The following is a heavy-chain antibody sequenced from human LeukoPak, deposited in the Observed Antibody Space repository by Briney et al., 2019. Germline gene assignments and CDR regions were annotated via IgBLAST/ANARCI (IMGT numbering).Heavy chain of an antibody. Sequence: GGSLRLSCAASGFTFSSYSMNWVRKAPGKGLEWVAVISYDGRNKYYADSVKGRFTISRDNSKNTLYLQMNSLRAEDTAVYYCARASWGIAVAGTKDYWGQGTLVTVSS. CDR3: ARASWGIAVAGTKDY. J-gene: IGHJ4*02. CDR1: GFTFSSYS. CDR2: ISYDGRNK. D-gene: IGHD6-19*01. V-gene: IGHV3-30*03.